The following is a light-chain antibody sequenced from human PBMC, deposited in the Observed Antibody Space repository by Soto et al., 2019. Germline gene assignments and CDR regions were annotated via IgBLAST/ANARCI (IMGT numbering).Light chain of an antibody. J-gene: IGLJ2*01. CDR1: SSDIGGYNY. CDR2: EVS. Sequence: QSALTQPASVSGSPGQSITISCTGTSSDIGGYNYVSWYQQHPGKAPKLIIYEVSNRPSGVSNRFSGSKSGNTASLTISGLQAEDEADYHCSSFTASATLDVIFGGGTKLTVL. V-gene: IGLV2-14*01. CDR3: SSFTASATLDVI.